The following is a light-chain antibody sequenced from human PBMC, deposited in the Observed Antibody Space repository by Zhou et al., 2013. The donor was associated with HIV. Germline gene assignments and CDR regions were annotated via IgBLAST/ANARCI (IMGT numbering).Light chain of an antibody. Sequence: DIVLTQSPATLSLSPGERANLSCRASQSVSSNLAWYQQKPGQAPRLLIYDASNRATGIPARFSGSGSGTDFTLTISSLEPEDFAVYFCQQYGDSPRTFGPGTKVEIK. CDR2: DAS. J-gene: IGKJ1*01. CDR3: QQYGDSPRT. V-gene: IGKV3-11*01. CDR1: QSVSSN.